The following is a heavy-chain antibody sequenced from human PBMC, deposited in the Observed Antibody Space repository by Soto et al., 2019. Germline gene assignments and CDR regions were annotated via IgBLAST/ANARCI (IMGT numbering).Heavy chain of an antibody. D-gene: IGHD6-13*01. V-gene: IGHV1-18*01. CDR2: IGAYNGNT. J-gene: IGHJ4*02. CDR1: GYTFTSYG. Sequence: ASVKVSCKASGYTFTSYGISWVRQAPGQGLEWMGWIGAYNGNTNYAQKLQGRVTMTTDTSTSTAYMELRSLGSDDTAVYYCARDWEQLAQFDYWGQGTLVTVSS. CDR3: ARDWEQLAQFDY.